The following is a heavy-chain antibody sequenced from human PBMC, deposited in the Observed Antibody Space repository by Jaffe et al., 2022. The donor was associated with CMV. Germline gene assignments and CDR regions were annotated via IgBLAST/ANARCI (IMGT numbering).Heavy chain of an antibody. CDR3: ASGVRGYYYYGMDV. D-gene: IGHD3-10*01. J-gene: IGHJ6*02. CDR2: ISGSGTGT. CDR1: GLTFSNYA. V-gene: IGHV3-23*01. Sequence: EVQLLESGGGLVQPGGSLRLSCAASGLTFSNYAMTWVRQAPGKGLEWVSGISGSGTGTYYANSVKGRFTVSRDNSRNTLYLQMNSLRAEDTAVYYCASGVRGYYYYGMDVWGQGTTVTVSS.